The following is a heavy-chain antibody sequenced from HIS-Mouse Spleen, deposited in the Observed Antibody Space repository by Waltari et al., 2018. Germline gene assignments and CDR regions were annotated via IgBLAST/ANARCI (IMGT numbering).Heavy chain of an antibody. V-gene: IGHV1-18*01. CDR3: ARVAPKVYYDFWSGSLY. J-gene: IGHJ4*02. Sequence: QVQLVQSGAEVKKPGASVKVSCKASGYTFTSYGISWVRQAPGQGLEWIGWISAYNGNTNYAQKIQGRVTMTTDTSTSTAYMELRSLRSDDTAVYYCARVAPKVYYDFWSGSLYWGQGTLVTVSS. CDR2: ISAYNGNT. D-gene: IGHD3-3*01. CDR1: GYTFTSYG.